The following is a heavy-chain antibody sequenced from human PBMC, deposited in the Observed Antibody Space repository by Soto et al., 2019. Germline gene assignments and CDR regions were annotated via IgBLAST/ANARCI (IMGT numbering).Heavy chain of an antibody. D-gene: IGHD1-26*01. J-gene: IGHJ4*02. V-gene: IGHV4-4*07. CDR3: AADSPNDGTVAGDY. CDR1: VGSISSYY. CDR2: IYTSGST. Sequence: SWTLSLTCTVSVGSISSYYWSWMRQPAGKGLEWIGRIYTSGSTNYNPSLKSRVTMSVDTSKNQFSLKLSSVTAADTAVYYCAADSPNDGTVAGDYWGQGTLVTVS.